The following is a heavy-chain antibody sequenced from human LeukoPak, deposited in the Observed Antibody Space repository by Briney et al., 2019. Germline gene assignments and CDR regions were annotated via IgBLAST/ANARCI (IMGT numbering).Heavy chain of an antibody. CDR3: AKDHYSAIVVVVAAD. J-gene: IGHJ4*02. V-gene: IGHV3-30*02. Sequence: PGGSLRLSCAASGFTFSSYGMHWVRQAPGKGLEWVAFIRYDGSNKYYADSVKGRFIISRDNSKNTLYLQMNSLRAEDTAVYYCAKDHYSAIVVVVAADWGQGTLVTVSS. CDR2: IRYDGSNK. CDR1: GFTFSSYG. D-gene: IGHD2-15*01.